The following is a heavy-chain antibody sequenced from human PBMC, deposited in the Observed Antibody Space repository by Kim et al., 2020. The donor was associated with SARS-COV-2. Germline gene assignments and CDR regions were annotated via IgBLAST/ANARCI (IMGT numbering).Heavy chain of an antibody. V-gene: IGHV3-9*01. CDR3: AKDITPTYYDILTGDNWFDP. D-gene: IGHD3-9*01. CDR1: GFTFDDYA. CDR2: ISWNSGSI. Sequence: GGSLRLSCAASGFTFDDYAMHWVRQAPGKGLEWVSGISWNSGSIGYADSVKGRFTISRDNAKNSLYLQKNSLRAEDTALYYCAKDITPTYYDILTGDNWFDPWGQGTLVTVSS. J-gene: IGHJ5*02.